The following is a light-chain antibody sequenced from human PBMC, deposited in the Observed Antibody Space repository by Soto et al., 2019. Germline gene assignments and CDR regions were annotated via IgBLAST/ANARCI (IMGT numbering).Light chain of an antibody. CDR1: SSNIGTNT. CDR3: SSWDDSLNGVV. Sequence: QSVLTQPPTASGTPGQRVTISCSGSSSNIGTNTVHWYQQLPGTALKLLICNNNQRPSGVPDRFSGSKSGTSASLAISGLQSEDEADYYCSSWDDSLNGVVFGGGTKVTVL. J-gene: IGLJ2*01. V-gene: IGLV1-44*01. CDR2: NNN.